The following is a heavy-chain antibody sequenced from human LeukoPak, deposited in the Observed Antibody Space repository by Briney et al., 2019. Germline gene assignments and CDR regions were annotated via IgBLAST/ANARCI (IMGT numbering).Heavy chain of an antibody. Sequence: GGSLRLSCAASGFTFSSYGMSWVRQAPGEGLEWVSAISDSGGSTYYTDSVKGRFTISRDNSKNTLYLQMNSLRAEDTAVYYCAKERNSSGWYLAHYYYWGQGTLVTVSS. CDR1: GFTFSSYG. CDR3: AKERNSSGWYLAHYYY. V-gene: IGHV3-23*01. D-gene: IGHD6-19*01. CDR2: ISDSGGST. J-gene: IGHJ4*02.